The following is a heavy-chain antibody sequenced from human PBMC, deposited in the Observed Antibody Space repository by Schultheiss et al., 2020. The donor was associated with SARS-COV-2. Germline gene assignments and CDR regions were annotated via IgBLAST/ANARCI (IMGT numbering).Heavy chain of an antibody. V-gene: IGHV4-59*12. CDR3: ARECGAGSCSSSY. D-gene: IGHD2-15*01. Sequence: SETLSLTCTVSSGSISRFYWNWIRQPPGKGLEWIGNIYYSGNTNYNPSLKSRVTISVDTSKNQFSLKLSSVTAADTAVYYCARECGAGSCSSSYWGQGTLVTVSS. J-gene: IGHJ4*02. CDR2: IYYSGNT. CDR1: SGSISRFY.